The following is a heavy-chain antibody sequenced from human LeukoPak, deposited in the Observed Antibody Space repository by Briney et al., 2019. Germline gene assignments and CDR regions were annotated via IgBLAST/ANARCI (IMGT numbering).Heavy chain of an antibody. CDR2: ISITSDYI. D-gene: IGHD1-26*01. CDR3: ARDRSSGSHRVVTAFDI. Sequence: GGSLRLSCAASGFTFSSYTMNWVRQAPGKGLEWVSSISITSDYIYYADSVKGRFTISRDNAKNSLYLQMSSLRAEDTAVYYCARDRSSGSHRVVTAFDIWGQGTMVTVSS. J-gene: IGHJ3*02. CDR1: GFTFSSYT. V-gene: IGHV3-21*01.